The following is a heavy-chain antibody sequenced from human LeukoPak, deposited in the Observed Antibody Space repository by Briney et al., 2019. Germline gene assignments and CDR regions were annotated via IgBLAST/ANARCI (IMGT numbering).Heavy chain of an antibody. Sequence: TGGSLRLSCAASGFTVSSNYMSWVRQAPGKGLEWVSVIYSGGSTYYADSVKGRFTISRDNAKNSVYLQMNSLRAEDTAVYYCARDSALGYWGQGTLVTVSS. V-gene: IGHV3-66*01. J-gene: IGHJ4*02. D-gene: IGHD3-16*01. CDR1: GFTVSSNY. CDR3: ARDSALGY. CDR2: IYSGGST.